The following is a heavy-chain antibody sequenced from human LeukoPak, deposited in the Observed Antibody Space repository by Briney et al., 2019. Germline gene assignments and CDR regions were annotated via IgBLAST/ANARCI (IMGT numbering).Heavy chain of an antibody. J-gene: IGHJ5*02. Sequence: GGSLRLSCAASGFTVSSNYMSWVRQAPGKGLEWVSAISGSGGSTYYADSVKGRFTISRDNSKNTLYLQMNSLRPEDTAVYYCARAEEYLVVENWFDPWGQGTLVTVSS. CDR3: ARAEEYLVVENWFDP. CDR1: GFTVSSNY. CDR2: ISGSGGST. V-gene: IGHV3-23*01. D-gene: IGHD6-6*01.